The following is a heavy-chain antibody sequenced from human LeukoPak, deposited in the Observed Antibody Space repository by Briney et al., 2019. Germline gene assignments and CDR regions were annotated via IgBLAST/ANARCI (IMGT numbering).Heavy chain of an antibody. CDR1: GFTFDDYG. CDR3: ARSIAAAGTVAFDY. J-gene: IGHJ4*02. Sequence: PGGSLRLSCAASGFTFDDYGMSWVRQAPGKGLEWVSGINWNGGSTGYADSVKGRFTISRDNAKNSLYLQMNSLRAEDTALYYCARSIAAAGTVAFDYWGQGTLVTVSS. V-gene: IGHV3-20*04. CDR2: INWNGGST. D-gene: IGHD6-13*01.